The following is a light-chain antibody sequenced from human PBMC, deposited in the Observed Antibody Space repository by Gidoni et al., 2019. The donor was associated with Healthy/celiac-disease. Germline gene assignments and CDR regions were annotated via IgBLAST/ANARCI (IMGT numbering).Light chain of an antibody. V-gene: IGLV2-23*02. CDR2: EVS. CDR1: SSDVGSYNL. Sequence: QSALTQPASVSGSPGQSITISCTGTSSDVGSYNLVSWYQQHPGKAPKRMIYEVSKRPSGVSNRFSGSKSGNTASLTISGLQAEDEADYYCCSYAGSSTLSFGGGTKLTVL. CDR3: CSYAGSSTLS. J-gene: IGLJ2*01.